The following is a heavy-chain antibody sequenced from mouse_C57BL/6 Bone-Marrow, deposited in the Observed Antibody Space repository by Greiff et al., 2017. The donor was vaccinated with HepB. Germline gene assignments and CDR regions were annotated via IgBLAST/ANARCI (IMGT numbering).Heavy chain of an antibody. CDR2: IYPGDGDT. CDR1: GYAFSSYW. Sequence: QVQLQQSGAELVKPGASVKISCKASGYAFSSYWMNWVKQRPGKGLEWIGQIYPGDGDTNYNGKFKGKATLTADKSSSTAYMQLSSLTSEDSAVYFCARGATVAAPNWYFDVWGTGTTVTVSS. V-gene: IGHV1-80*01. CDR3: ARGATVAAPNWYFDV. D-gene: IGHD1-1*01. J-gene: IGHJ1*03.